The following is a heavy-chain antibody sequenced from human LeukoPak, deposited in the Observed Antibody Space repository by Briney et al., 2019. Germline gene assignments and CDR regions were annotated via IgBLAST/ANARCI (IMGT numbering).Heavy chain of an antibody. CDR3: ARVPRIEAGATGDWFDP. V-gene: IGHV4-59*01. Sequence: SETLSLTCSVSGGSISSYYWSWIRQPPGKGLEWIGFIYYSGSTNYNPSLKSRVTISVDTSKNQFFLNLRSVTAADTAVYYCARVPRIEAGATGDWFDPWGQGTVVTVSS. CDR2: IYYSGST. D-gene: IGHD6-13*01. CDR1: GGSISSYY. J-gene: IGHJ5*02.